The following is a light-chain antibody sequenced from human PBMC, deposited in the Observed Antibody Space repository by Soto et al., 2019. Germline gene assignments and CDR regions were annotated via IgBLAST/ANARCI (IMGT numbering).Light chain of an antibody. CDR2: LGS. CDR1: QSLLHSNGYNY. J-gene: IGKJ4*01. Sequence: DIVITQSPLSLPVTPGEPASISCRSSQSLLHSNGYNYLDWYLQKPGQSPQLLIYLGSNRASGVPNRFSGSGSGTYFTLKISRVEAEDVGVYYCMQGLQTPGTFGGGTKVEIK. V-gene: IGKV2-28*01. CDR3: MQGLQTPGT.